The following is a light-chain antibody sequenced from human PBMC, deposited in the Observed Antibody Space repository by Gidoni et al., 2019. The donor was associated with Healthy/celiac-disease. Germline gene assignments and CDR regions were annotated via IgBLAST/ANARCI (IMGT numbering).Light chain of an antibody. Sequence: DIQMTKSPSSLSASVVDRVTITCRASQSISSYLNWYQQKPGKAPKLLIYAASSLQSGVPSRFSGSGSGTDFSLTISSLQPEDFATYYCQQSYSTPRNTFGQGTKLEIK. CDR1: QSISSY. CDR3: QQSYSTPRNT. V-gene: IGKV1-39*01. CDR2: AAS. J-gene: IGKJ2*01.